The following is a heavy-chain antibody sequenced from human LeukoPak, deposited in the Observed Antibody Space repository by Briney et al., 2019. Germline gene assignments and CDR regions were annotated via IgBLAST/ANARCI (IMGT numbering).Heavy chain of an antibody. Sequence: ASVKVSCKASGYTFTSYDINWVRQATGQGLEWMGWMNPNSGNTGYAQKFQGRVTITRNTSISTAYMELSSLRSEDTAVYYCARTYYDFWSGYPTYYYYYYMDVWGKGTTVTVSS. V-gene: IGHV1-8*03. D-gene: IGHD3-3*01. CDR3: ARTYYDFWSGYPTYYYYYYMDV. CDR1: GYTFTSYD. CDR2: MNPNSGNT. J-gene: IGHJ6*03.